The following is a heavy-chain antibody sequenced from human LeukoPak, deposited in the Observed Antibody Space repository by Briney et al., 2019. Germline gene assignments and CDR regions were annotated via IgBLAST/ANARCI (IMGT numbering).Heavy chain of an antibody. Sequence: GGSLRLSCAASGFTLSSYGMHWVRQAPGKGLEWVAVIWFDGSNKFYADSVKGRFTISRDNSKNTLYLQMNGLRAEDTAVYYCARDRLGYCSGGSCYSAYDGFDIWGQGTMVTVSS. J-gene: IGHJ3*02. CDR2: IWFDGSNK. D-gene: IGHD2-15*01. CDR1: GFTLSSYG. CDR3: ARDRLGYCSGGSCYSAYDGFDI. V-gene: IGHV3-33*08.